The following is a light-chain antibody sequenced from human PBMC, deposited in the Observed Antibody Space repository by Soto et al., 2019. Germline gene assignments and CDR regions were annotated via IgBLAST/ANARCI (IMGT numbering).Light chain of an antibody. J-gene: IGKJ4*01. CDR2: GAS. CDR1: PSVRNSY. CDR3: QQYGTSPLT. V-gene: IGKV3-20*01. Sequence: DIVLTQSPGTLSLSPGERATLSCRASPSVRNSYLTWYQQKPGQAPRLLIYGASSRATGIPDRFSGSGSGTDFTLTISRLEPEDFAVYYCQQYGTSPLTCGGGTKVEIK.